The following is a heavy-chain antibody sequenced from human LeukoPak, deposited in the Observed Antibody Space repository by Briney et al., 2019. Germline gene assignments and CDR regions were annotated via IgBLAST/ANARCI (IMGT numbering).Heavy chain of an antibody. Sequence: GGSLRLSCAASGFTFSSYAMSWVRPAPRKGLEWVSYISSSSSTIYYAHSVKGRFTISRDNAKNSRYLQMNSLRAEDTAAYYCARRRYTSGWDYWGQGTLVTVSS. CDR3: ARRRYTSGWDY. J-gene: IGHJ4*02. CDR1: GFTFSSYA. V-gene: IGHV3-48*01. CDR2: ISSSSSTI. D-gene: IGHD6-19*01.